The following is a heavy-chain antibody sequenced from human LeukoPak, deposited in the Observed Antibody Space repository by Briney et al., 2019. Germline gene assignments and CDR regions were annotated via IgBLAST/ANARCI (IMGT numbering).Heavy chain of an antibody. CDR1: GFTFSSYS. V-gene: IGHV3-48*01. CDR2: ISSSSSTI. CDR3: ARFAYYDILTGYLADAFDI. D-gene: IGHD3-9*01. J-gene: IGHJ3*02. Sequence: PGGSLRLSCAASGFTFSSYSMNWVRQAPGNGLEWVSYISSSSSTIYYADSVKGRFTISRDNAKNSLYLQMNSLRAEDTAVYYCARFAYYDILTGYLADAFDIWGQGTMVTVSS.